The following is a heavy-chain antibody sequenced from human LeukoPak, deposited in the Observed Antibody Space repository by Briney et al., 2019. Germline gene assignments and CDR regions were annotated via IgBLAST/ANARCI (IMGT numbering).Heavy chain of an antibody. V-gene: IGHV1-69*06. D-gene: IGHD3-3*01. CDR3: ARDRYYDFWSGSHYFDY. CDR2: IIPMFGTA. CDR1: GGTFSSYA. J-gene: IGHJ4*02. Sequence: SVKVSCKASGGTFSSYAINWVRQAPGQGLEWMGGIIPMFGTANYAQKFQGRVTITADKSTSTAYMELSSLRSEDTAVYYCARDRYYDFWSGSHYFDYWVQGTLVTVSS.